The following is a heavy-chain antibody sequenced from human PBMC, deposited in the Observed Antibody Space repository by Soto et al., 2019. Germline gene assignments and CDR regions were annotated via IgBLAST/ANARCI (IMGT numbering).Heavy chain of an antibody. Sequence: GASVKVSCKASGYTFTSYGLGWVRQAPGQGLEWMGWISAYNGNTNYAQKLQGRVTMTTDTSTSTAYMELRSLRSDDTAVYYCARDRGTVTSYYFDYWGQGTLVTVSS. CDR2: ISAYNGNT. CDR1: GYTFTSYG. V-gene: IGHV1-18*01. J-gene: IGHJ4*02. CDR3: ARDRGTVTSYYFDY. D-gene: IGHD4-17*01.